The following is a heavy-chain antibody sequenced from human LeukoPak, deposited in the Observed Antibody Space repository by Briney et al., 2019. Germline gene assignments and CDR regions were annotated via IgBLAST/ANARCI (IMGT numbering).Heavy chain of an antibody. CDR1: GGSISSSSYY. CDR2: IYYSGST. D-gene: IGHD2-8*01. V-gene: IGHV4-39*07. CDR3: ARDGVSYAFDI. J-gene: IGHJ3*02. Sequence: SETLSLTCTVSGGSISSSSYYWGWIRQPPGKGLEWIGSIYYSGSTYYNPSLKSRVTISVDTSKNQFSLKLSSVTAADTAVYYCARDGVSYAFDIWGQGTMVTVSS.